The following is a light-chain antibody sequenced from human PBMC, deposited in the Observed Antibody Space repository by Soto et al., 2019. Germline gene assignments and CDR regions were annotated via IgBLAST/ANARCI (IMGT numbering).Light chain of an antibody. CDR2: GAS. Sequence: EIVLTHSPRTLSLSPGGRASLXLRASQSVSSRLAWYQQKPGQAPRLLISGASSRATGIPDRFSGSGSATDFTLTISRLEPEDFALYYCQQYGGSPITFGQGTRLEI. CDR1: QSVSSR. V-gene: IGKV3-20*01. J-gene: IGKJ5*01. CDR3: QQYGGSPIT.